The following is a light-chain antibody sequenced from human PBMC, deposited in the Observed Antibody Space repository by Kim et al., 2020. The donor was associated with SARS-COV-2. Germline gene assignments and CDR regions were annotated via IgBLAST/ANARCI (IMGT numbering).Light chain of an antibody. CDR3: CSYTSSNTVV. V-gene: IGLV2-14*01. CDR2: EVT. Sequence: QSALTQPASLSGSPGQSITISCTGTSSDVGGYNHVSWYQQDPGKAPKLLIYEVTNRPSGISIRFSGSKSGNTASLTISGLQAEDESDYYCCSYTSSNTVVFGGGTKVTVL. CDR1: SSDVGGYNH. J-gene: IGLJ3*02.